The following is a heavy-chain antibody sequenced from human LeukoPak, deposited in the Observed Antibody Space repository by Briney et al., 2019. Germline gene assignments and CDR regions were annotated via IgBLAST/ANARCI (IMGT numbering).Heavy chain of an antibody. J-gene: IGHJ4*02. D-gene: IGHD6-19*01. CDR2: ISEDGSKE. Sequence: PGGSLRLSCAASGYTFRTYRMHWVRRLPGKGLEWVGSISEDGSKEFYTDSVRGRFTISRDNSKNTLFLDMSDLRVEDTAVYNCARDLSAAFDSWGQGVLVTVSS. CDR3: ARDLSAAFDS. CDR1: GYTFRTYR. V-gene: IGHV3-30*03.